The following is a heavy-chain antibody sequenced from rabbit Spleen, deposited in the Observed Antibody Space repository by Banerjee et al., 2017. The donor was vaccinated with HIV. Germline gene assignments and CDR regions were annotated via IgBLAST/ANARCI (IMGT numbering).Heavy chain of an antibody. CDR1: GLDLSNNFW. J-gene: IGHJ4*01. CDR2: IDVTKSGRT. D-gene: IGHD4-2*01. Sequence: QSLEESGGDLVKPGASLTLTCKASGLDLSNNFWMCWVRQAPGKGLEWIACIDVTKSGRTYYTTWAKGRFTISETSSTTVTLQMTSLTAADTATYFCARDAAGREDFNLWGPGTLVTVS. V-gene: IGHV1S40*01. CDR3: ARDAAGREDFNL.